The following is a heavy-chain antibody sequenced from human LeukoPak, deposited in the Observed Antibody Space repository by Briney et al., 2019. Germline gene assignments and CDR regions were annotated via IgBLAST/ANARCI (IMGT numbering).Heavy chain of an antibody. Sequence: ASVKVSCKASGYTFTSYGISWVRQAPGQGLEWMGWISAYNGNTNYAQKLQGRVTMTTDTSTSTAYMELRSLRSDDTAVYYCARVTYGDYGDDAFDIWGQGTMVTVSS. CDR3: ARVTYGDYGDDAFDI. CDR2: ISAYNGNT. V-gene: IGHV1-18*01. J-gene: IGHJ3*02. D-gene: IGHD4-17*01. CDR1: GYTFTSYG.